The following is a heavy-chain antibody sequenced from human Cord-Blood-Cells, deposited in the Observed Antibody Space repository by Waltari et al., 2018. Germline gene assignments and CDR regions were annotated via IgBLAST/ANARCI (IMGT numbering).Heavy chain of an antibody. J-gene: IGHJ2*01. CDR2: INAGNGNT. CDR1: GYTFTSYA. Sequence: QVQLVQSGAEVKKPGASVKVSCKASGYTFTSYAMHWVRQAPGQRLEWMGWINAGNGNTKYSQKFQGRVTITRDTSASTAYMEPSSLRSEDTAVYYCARGGVEYCSSTSCHRYWYFDLWGRGTLVTVSS. D-gene: IGHD2-2*01. V-gene: IGHV1-3*01. CDR3: ARGGVEYCSSTSCHRYWYFDL.